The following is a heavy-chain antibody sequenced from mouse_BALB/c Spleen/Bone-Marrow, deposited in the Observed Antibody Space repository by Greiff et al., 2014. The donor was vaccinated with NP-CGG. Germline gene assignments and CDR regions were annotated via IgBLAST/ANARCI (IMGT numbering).Heavy chain of an antibody. CDR1: GYTFSSYW. Sequence: VKLMESGAGLMKPGASVKISCKATGYTFSSYWIEWVKQRPGHGLEWIGEILPGNGSTNYNEKFKGKATFTAETSSNTAYMQLSSLTSEDSAVYYCARSKVLYAMDYWGQGTSVTVSS. J-gene: IGHJ4*01. D-gene: IGHD2-14*01. CDR3: ARSKVLYAMDY. V-gene: IGHV1-9*01. CDR2: ILPGNGST.